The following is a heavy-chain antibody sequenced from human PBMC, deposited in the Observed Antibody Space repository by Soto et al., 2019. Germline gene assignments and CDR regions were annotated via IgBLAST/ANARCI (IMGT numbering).Heavy chain of an antibody. J-gene: IGHJ4*02. CDR2: ISSSSSYI. D-gene: IGHD6-6*01. CDR3: ARDSLVSYSSSSLDY. Sequence: PGGSLRLSCAASGFTFSSYSMNWVRQAPGKGLEWVSSISSSSSYIHYADSVKGRFTISRDNAKNSLYLQMNSLRAEDTAVYYCARDSLVSYSSSSLDYWGQGTLVTVSS. V-gene: IGHV3-21*01. CDR1: GFTFSSYS.